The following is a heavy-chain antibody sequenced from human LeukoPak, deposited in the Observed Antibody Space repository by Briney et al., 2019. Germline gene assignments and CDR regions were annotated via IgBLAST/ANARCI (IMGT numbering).Heavy chain of an antibody. CDR2: IRNKANRYTT. CDR3: ARTSGSYSGGAFDI. D-gene: IGHD1-26*01. CDR1: GFTFSNHY. Sequence: GGSLRLSCAASGFTFSNHYMDWVRQAPGKGLEWVGRIRNKANRYTTEYAASVKGRFTFSRDDSKNSLYLQMNSLKTEDTAMYYCARTSGSYSGGAFDIWGRGTMVTVSS. J-gene: IGHJ3*02. V-gene: IGHV3-72*01.